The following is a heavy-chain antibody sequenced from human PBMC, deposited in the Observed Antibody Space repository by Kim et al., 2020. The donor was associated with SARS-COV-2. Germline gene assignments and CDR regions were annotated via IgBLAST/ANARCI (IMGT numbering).Heavy chain of an antibody. J-gene: IGHJ4*02. D-gene: IGHD2-2*01. Sequence: ADSGKGRFTISRGNAKNSLYLQMSSLRVEDTALYYCAKAGCSSTTCYANCWGQGILVTVSS. V-gene: IGHV3-9*01. CDR3: AKAGCSSTTCYANC.